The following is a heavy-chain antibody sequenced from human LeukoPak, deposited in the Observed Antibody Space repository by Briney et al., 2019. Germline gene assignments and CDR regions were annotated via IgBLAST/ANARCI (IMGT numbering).Heavy chain of an antibody. CDR2: IFHSGST. D-gene: IGHD4-17*01. V-gene: IGHV4-4*02. CDR1: GGSIFSSNW. J-gene: IGHJ4*02. CDR3: ARGLRLDY. Sequence: SETLSLTCAVSGGSIFSSNWWSWVRQPPGKGLEWIGQIFHSGSTSYSPSLKSRVTISVDTSKNQFSLKLSSVTAADTAVYYCARGLRLDYWGQGTLVTVSS.